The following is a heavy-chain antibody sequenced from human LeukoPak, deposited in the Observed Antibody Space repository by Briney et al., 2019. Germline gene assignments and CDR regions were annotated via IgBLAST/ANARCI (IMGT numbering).Heavy chain of an antibody. CDR2: TYYRSTWLN. J-gene: IGHJ4*02. V-gene: IGHV6-1*01. CDR1: GDTVSSNTAA. Sequence: SQTLSLTCAISGDTVSSNTAAYNWLRLSPSRGLEWLGRTYYRSTWLNDYAPSVRGRITVSPDTSKNQFSLQLNSVTPEDTAVYYCARDRLGMVFWGQGTPVIVSS. CDR3: ARDRLGMVF. D-gene: IGHD2-8*01.